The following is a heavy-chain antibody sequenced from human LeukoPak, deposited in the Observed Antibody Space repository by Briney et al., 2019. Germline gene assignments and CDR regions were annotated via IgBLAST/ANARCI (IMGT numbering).Heavy chain of an antibody. V-gene: IGHV1-24*01. CDR2: FDPEDGET. D-gene: IGHD1-26*01. J-gene: IGHJ4*02. CDR3: ASVPSEGLWELSVKPHVLGSYGY. CDR1: GCTLTELS. Sequence: GASVKVSCKVSGCTLTELSMHWVRQAPGKGLEWMGGFDPEDGETIYAQKFQGRVTMTEDTSTDTAYMELSSLRSEDTAVYYCASVPSEGLWELSVKPHVLGSYGYWGQGTLVTVSS.